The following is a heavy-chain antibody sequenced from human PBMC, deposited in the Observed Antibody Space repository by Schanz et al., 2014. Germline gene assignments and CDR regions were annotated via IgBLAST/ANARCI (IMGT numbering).Heavy chain of an antibody. J-gene: IGHJ4*02. V-gene: IGHV3-23*01. CDR2: ISDSCDTA. D-gene: IGHD2-8*02. CDR1: GFTFTNYA. CDR3: AKSLESCPGGRCSRGYFDY. Sequence: DVQLLESGGGLVQPGGSLRLSCAASGFTFTNYAMSWVRQAPGKGLEWVSLISDSCDTAYYADSVKGRFTISRDNFKGALYLQMSSLRAEDTAVYYCAKSLESCPGGRCSRGYFDYWGQGTLVTVSS.